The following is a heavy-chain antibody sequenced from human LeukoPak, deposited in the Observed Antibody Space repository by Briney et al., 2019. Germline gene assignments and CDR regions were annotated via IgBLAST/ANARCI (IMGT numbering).Heavy chain of an antibody. CDR3: ARVPDRGGSYYFDY. Sequence: SETLSLTCTVSGGSISSGDYYWSWIRQPPGKGLEWIGYIYHSGSTYYNPSLKSRVTISVDRSKNQFSLKLSSVTAADTAVYYCARVPDRGGSYYFDYWGQGTLVTVSS. J-gene: IGHJ4*02. D-gene: IGHD1-26*01. CDR2: IYHSGST. CDR1: GGSISSGDYY. V-gene: IGHV4-30-2*01.